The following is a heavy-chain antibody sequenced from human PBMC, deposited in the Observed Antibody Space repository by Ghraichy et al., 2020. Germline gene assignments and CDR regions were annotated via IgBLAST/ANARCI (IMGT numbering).Heavy chain of an antibody. J-gene: IGHJ4*02. Sequence: SETLSLTCPVSGASISTSSHYWGWVRQTPGKGLEWIGSIYYSGSAYYSGTTYYNPSLKSRVTVSIDTSMNQFSLTLSSVTAAETAVYYCPRHMSPVLPDFWGQGTLGTVSS. CDR1: GASISTSSHY. D-gene: IGHD3-10*01. CDR3: PRHMSPVLPDF. CDR2: IYYSGSAYYSGTT. V-gene: IGHV4-39*01.